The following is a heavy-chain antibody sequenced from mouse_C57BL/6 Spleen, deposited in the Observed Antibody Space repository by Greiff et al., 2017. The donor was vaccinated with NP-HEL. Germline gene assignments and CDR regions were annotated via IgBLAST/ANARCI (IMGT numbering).Heavy chain of an antibody. D-gene: IGHD2-12*01. CDR1: GFTFSDYY. J-gene: IGHJ2*01. CDR3: AREYDGLDY. Sequence: EVQLVESEGGLVQPGSSMKLSCTASGFTFSDYYMAWVRQVPEKGLEWVANINYDGSSTYYLDSLKSRFIISRDNAKNILYLQMSSLKSEDTATYYCAREYDGLDYWGQGTTLTVSS. V-gene: IGHV5-16*01. CDR2: INYDGSST.